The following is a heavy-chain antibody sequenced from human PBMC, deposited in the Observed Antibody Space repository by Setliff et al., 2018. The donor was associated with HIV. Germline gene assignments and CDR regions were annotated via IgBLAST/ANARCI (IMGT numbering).Heavy chain of an antibody. CDR3: AKLDYYDYSGSWARKSAIDF. Sequence: GGSLRLSCAASGLTLSNSAMTWVRQKPGRGLEWVSLIQSGGIIYYADSVKGRSTISRDSSSNTLSLQMTSLRAEDTALYYCAKLDYYDYSGSWARKSAIDFWGRGTMVTVSS. V-gene: IGHV3-23*01. D-gene: IGHD3-22*01. J-gene: IGHJ3*01. CDR2: IQSGGII. CDR1: GLTLSNSA.